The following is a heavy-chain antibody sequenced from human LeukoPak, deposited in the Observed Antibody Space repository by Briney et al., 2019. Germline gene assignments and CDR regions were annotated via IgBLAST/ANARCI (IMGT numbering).Heavy chain of an antibody. Sequence: PSETLSLTCTVSGYSISSGYYWGWIRQPPGKGLEWIGSIYHSGSTYYNPSLKSRVTISVDTSKNQFSLKLSSVTAADTAVYYCASVGYSSSSPAYNWFDPWGQGTLVTVSS. CDR3: ASVGYSSSSPAYNWFDP. D-gene: IGHD6-6*01. J-gene: IGHJ5*02. CDR2: IYHSGST. V-gene: IGHV4-38-2*02. CDR1: GYSISSGYY.